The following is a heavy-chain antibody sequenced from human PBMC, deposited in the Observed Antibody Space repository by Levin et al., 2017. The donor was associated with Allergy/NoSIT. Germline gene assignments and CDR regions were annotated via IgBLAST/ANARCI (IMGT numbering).Heavy chain of an antibody. CDR3: ARVGHFYDVSGYYSFAFDI. D-gene: IGHD3-22*01. V-gene: IGHV3-48*02. CDR2: IRSTSTPI. Sequence: GGSLRLSCEASGFNFNIYSMGWVRQAPGKGLEWVSHIRSTSTPINYADSVKGRFSISRDNAKNSLSLQMNNLSDDDTAMYYCARVGHFYDVSGYYSFAFDIWGQGTMVTVSS. J-gene: IGHJ3*02. CDR1: GFNFNIYS.